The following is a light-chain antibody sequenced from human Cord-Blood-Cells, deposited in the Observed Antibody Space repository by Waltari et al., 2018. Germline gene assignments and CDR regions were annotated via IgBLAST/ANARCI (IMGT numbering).Light chain of an antibody. Sequence: QSTLTQPPSASGSPGQSVTIPCTGTSNDVGGYNYVSWYQQHPGKAPKRMIYEVSKRPSGVPDRFSGSKSGNTASLTVSGLQAEDEADYYCSSYAGSNNLVFGGGTKLTVL. CDR2: EVS. CDR3: SSYAGSNNLV. V-gene: IGLV2-8*01. J-gene: IGLJ2*01. CDR1: SNDVGGYNY.